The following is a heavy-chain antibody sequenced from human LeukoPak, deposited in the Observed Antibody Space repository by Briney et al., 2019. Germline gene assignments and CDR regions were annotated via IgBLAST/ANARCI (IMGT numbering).Heavy chain of an antibody. J-gene: IGHJ5*02. V-gene: IGHV3-23*01. D-gene: IGHD1-1*01. CDR2: MKGGGGDT. CDR3: AKANWVSNADAVS. Sequence: PGGSLRLSCAASGFSFSSYAMSWARQAPVRGLEWVASMKGGGGDTFYADFVKGRFTLSRDDSRNTIYLQLNSLRVEDTAVYYCAKANWVSNADAVSWGQGTLVTVSS. CDR1: GFSFSSYA.